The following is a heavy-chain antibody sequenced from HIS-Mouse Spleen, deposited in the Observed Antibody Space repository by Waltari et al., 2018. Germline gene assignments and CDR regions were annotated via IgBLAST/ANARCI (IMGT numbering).Heavy chain of an antibody. Sequence: QVQLVESGGGVVQPGRSLRLSCAASGFPFSSYAMHWVRQAPGKGLEWVAVISYDGSNKYYADSVKGRFTISRDNSKNTLYLQMNSLRAEDTAVYYCARVLVDTAMVDYWGQGTLVTVSS. J-gene: IGHJ4*02. CDR1: GFPFSSYA. CDR3: ARVLVDTAMVDY. V-gene: IGHV3-30-3*01. D-gene: IGHD5-18*01. CDR2: ISYDGSNK.